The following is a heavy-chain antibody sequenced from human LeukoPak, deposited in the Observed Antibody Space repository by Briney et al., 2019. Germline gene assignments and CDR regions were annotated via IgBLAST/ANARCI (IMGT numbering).Heavy chain of an antibody. Sequence: PSETLSLTCTVSGGSISSYYWSWIRQPPGKGLEWIGYIYYSGSTNYNPSLKSRVTISVDTSKNQFSLKLSSVTAADAAVYYCARERGSYCGGDCFNNWFDPWGQGTLVTVSS. CDR2: IYYSGST. V-gene: IGHV4-59*01. CDR3: ARERGSYCGGDCFNNWFDP. D-gene: IGHD2-21*01. CDR1: GGSISSYY. J-gene: IGHJ5*02.